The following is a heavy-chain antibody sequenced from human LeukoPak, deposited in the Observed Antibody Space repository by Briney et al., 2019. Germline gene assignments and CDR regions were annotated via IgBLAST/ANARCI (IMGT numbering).Heavy chain of an antibody. Sequence: SETLSLTCTVSGGSISSGDYYWRWIRQHPMTGLEWIGYIYYSGTTYYNPSLGSRVTISVDTSKNQFSLKLSSMTAADTAVYYCARVGSPITAFFDCWGQGTLVSVSS. D-gene: IGHD5-18*01. CDR2: IYYSGTT. CDR1: GGSISSGDYY. V-gene: IGHV4-31*03. CDR3: ARVGSPITAFFDC. J-gene: IGHJ4*02.